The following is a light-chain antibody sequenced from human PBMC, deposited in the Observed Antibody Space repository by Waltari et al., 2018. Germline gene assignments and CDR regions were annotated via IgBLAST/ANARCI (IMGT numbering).Light chain of an antibody. Sequence: QSVLTQPPSVSAAPGQKVTVSCSGTTSNIGNYYVSWYQHLPGTAPKLLIFENSQRPSGIPARFSGSKSGTSATLGITGLQTGDEADYYCGTWDSSLDSYVFGSGSKVTVL. V-gene: IGLV1-51*01. CDR3: GTWDSSLDSYV. CDR2: ENS. CDR1: TSNIGNYY. J-gene: IGLJ1*01.